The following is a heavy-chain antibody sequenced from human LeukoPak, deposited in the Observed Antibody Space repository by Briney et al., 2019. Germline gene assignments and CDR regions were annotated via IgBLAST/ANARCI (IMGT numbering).Heavy chain of an antibody. CDR3: ARHGLKLAGLSTIYFDN. Sequence: SETLSLTCTVSGDSISNNYWSWLRQSPGKGLEWIGYIFSSGYTDYNPSLKSRVTLSVDTSKNQFSLRLNSVTAADTAVYYCARHGLKLAGLSTIYFDNWGPGTLVTVSS. D-gene: IGHD1-1*01. CDR1: GDSISNNY. V-gene: IGHV4-59*08. J-gene: IGHJ4*02. CDR2: IFSSGYT.